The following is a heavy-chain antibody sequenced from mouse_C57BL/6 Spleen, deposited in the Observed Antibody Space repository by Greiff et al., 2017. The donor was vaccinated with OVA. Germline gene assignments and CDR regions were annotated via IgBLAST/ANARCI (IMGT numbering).Heavy chain of an antibody. CDR3: ARRGYYYGSSYWYFDV. CDR1: GYTFTTYP. D-gene: IGHD1-1*01. V-gene: IGHV1-47*01. J-gene: IGHJ1*03. CDR2: FHPYNDDT. Sequence: VQLQQSGAELVKPGASVKMSCKASGYTFTTYPIEWMKQNHGKSLEWIGNFHPYNDDTKYNEKFKGKATLTVEKSSSTVYLELSRLTSDDSAVYYCARRGYYYGSSYWYFDVWGTGTTVTVSS.